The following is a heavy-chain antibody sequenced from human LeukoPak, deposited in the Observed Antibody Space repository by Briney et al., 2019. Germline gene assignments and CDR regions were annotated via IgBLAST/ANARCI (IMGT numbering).Heavy chain of an antibody. CDR3: ARDRFYRSRAAGNWFDP. Sequence: PGGSLRLSCAASGFTFSSYAMHWVRQAPGKGLEWVAVISYDGGNKYYADSVKGRFTISRDNSKNTLYLQMNSLRAEDTAVYYCARDRFYRSRAAGNWFDPWGQGTLVTVSS. J-gene: IGHJ5*02. CDR1: GFTFSSYA. V-gene: IGHV3-30*04. CDR2: ISYDGGNK. D-gene: IGHD6-13*01.